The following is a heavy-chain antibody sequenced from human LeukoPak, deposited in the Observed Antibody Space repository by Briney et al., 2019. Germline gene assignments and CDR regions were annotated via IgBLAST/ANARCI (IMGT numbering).Heavy chain of an antibody. CDR1: GGSISSYY. V-gene: IGHV4-59*01. CDR3: ATRRIAVAAPFDY. CDR2: IYYSGST. Sequence: SETLSLTCTVSGGSISSYYWSWIRQPPGKGLEWIGYIYYSGSTNYNPSLKSRVTMSVDTSKNEFSLKLSSVTTADTTVYYCATRRIAVAAPFDYWGQGTLVTVSS. D-gene: IGHD6-19*01. J-gene: IGHJ4*02.